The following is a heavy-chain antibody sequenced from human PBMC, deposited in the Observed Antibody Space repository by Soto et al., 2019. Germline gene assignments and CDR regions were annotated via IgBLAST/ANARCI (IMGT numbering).Heavy chain of an antibody. J-gene: IGHJ6*02. D-gene: IGHD3-22*01. Sequence: GGSLRLSCAASGFTFSSYSMNWVRQAPGKGLEWVSSISSSSSYIYYADSVKGRFTISRDNAKNSLYLQMNSLRAEDTAVYYCARDVGASYDSSGYYGYYYYGMDVWGQGTTVTVSS. CDR3: ARDVGASYDSSGYYGYYYYGMDV. CDR2: ISSSSSYI. V-gene: IGHV3-21*01. CDR1: GFTFSSYS.